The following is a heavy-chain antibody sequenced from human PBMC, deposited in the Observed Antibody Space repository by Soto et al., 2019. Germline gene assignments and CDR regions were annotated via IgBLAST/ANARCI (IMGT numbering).Heavy chain of an antibody. D-gene: IGHD1-1*01. CDR2: IGYDGNNK. V-gene: IGHV3-33*01. J-gene: IGHJ3*02. CDR1: GFSFTTYG. CDR3: ARGGVTGIVGIFGSPLDI. Sequence: QVQLVESGGGWVQPGRSLRLSCEATGFSFTTYGMHWFRQAPGKGLEWVAVIGYDGNNKYYADSVEGRFTISRDNSKNTVYLQMKSLRGDDTAVYYCARGGVTGIVGIFGSPLDIWGQGTVVTVSS.